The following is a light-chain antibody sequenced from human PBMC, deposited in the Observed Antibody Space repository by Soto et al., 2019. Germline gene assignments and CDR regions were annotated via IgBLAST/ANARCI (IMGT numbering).Light chain of an antibody. CDR1: QGTSSS. CDR2: AAY. Sequence: DIQLTQSPSFLSASVGDRVTITCRASQGTSSSLAWYQQKPGKAPNLLIYAAYTLQTRVPTRVSGSGSGTEFRLTLSSLQREDFASCYCGKVNSYPLTFGGGTKGAIK. V-gene: IGKV1-9*01. CDR3: GKVNSYPLT. J-gene: IGKJ4*01.